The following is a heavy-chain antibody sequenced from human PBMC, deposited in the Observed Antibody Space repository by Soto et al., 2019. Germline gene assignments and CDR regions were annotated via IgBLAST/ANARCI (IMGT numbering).Heavy chain of an antibody. J-gene: IGHJ6*02. CDR2: ISYDGSNK. CDR1: GFTFSSYA. V-gene: IGHV3-30-3*01. Sequence: QVQLVESGGGVVQPGRSLRLSCAASGFTFSSYAMHWVRQAPGKGLEWVAVISYDGSNKYYADSVKGRFTISRDNSKNTLYLQMNSLRAEDTAVYYCARDNVLRYFGGRYGMDVWGPGTTVTVSS. CDR3: ARDNVLRYFGGRYGMDV. D-gene: IGHD3-9*01.